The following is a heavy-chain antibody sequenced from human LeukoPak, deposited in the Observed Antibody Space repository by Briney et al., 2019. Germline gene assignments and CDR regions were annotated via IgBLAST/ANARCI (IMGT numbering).Heavy chain of an antibody. V-gene: IGHV1-69*13. CDR3: ASIAARTGTYYYYYMDV. CDR2: IITIFHTA. D-gene: IGHD6-6*01. J-gene: IGHJ6*03. Sequence: AVTVSFTASGGTFISYGISWVRQAPGQGGGWVGGIITIFHTAHYAQKFQGRVTIPPHESTSTAYMELSSLRSEDTAVYYCASIAARTGTYYYYYMDVWGKGTTVTVSS. CDR1: GGTFISYG.